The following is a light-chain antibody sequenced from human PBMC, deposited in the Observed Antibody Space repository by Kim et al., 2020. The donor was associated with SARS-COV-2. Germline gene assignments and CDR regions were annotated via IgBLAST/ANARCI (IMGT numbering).Light chain of an antibody. CDR2: DAS. Sequence: LPPGETAPLSCRASQSVSSYLAWYQQNPGQAPRLLIYDASNRATGIPARFSGSGSGTDFTLTISSLEPEDFAVYYCQQRSNWPPYTFGQGTKLEI. V-gene: IGKV3-11*01. CDR3: QQRSNWPPYT. J-gene: IGKJ2*01. CDR1: QSVSSY.